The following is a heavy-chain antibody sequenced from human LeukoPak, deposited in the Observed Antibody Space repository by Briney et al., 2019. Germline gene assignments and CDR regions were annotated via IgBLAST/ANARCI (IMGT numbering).Heavy chain of an antibody. CDR1: GLTVRRYA. CDR2: ISGSGGST. J-gene: IGHJ3*02. V-gene: IGHV3-23*01. CDR3: ARDLGLTMIVLAFDI. Sequence: GGSLRLLYAASGLTVRRYAMRGVRQAPGKELEWVSAISGSGGSTYYADSVKGRFTISRDNSKNTLYLQMNSLRAEDTAVYYCARDLGLTMIVLAFDIWGQGTMVTVSS. D-gene: IGHD3-22*01.